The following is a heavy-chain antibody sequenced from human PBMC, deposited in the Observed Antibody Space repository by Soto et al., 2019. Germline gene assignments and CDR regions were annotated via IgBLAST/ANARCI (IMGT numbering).Heavy chain of an antibody. Sequence: GDSVKVSCKASGYTFTNYGVTWVRQAPGQGLEWMGWISAYTDNPNYAQKFQGRVTMTIDTSTTTAYMDLRSLTSDDTAVYYCARVIPGAEAWFGPWGQGTLVTVSS. V-gene: IGHV1-18*01. CDR2: ISAYTDNP. J-gene: IGHJ5*02. D-gene: IGHD2-2*01. CDR1: GYTFTNYG. CDR3: ARVIPGAEAWFGP.